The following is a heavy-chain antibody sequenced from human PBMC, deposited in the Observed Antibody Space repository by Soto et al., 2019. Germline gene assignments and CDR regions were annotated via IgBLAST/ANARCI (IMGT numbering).Heavy chain of an antibody. D-gene: IGHD4-4*01. V-gene: IGHV3-33*01. CDR3: ATGGPLTTNYGMDL. J-gene: IGHJ6*02. CDR1: EFSFSSHG. Sequence: QVHLVESGGGVVQPGRSLRLSCAASEFSFSSHGMHWVRQAPGKGLEWVAVIWNDGSNKYYADSVKGRFTISRDNSKDMLYLQMDSLRAEDTAVYYCATGGPLTTNYGMDLWGQGTAVTVSS. CDR2: IWNDGSNK.